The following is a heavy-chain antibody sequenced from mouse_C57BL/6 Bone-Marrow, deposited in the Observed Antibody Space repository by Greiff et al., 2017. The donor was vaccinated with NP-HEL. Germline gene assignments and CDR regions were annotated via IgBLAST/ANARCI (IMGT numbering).Heavy chain of an antibody. V-gene: IGHV1-55*01. D-gene: IGHD2-5*01. CDR2: IYPGSGST. J-gene: IGHJ2*01. CDR1: GYTFTSYW. Sequence: VQLQQPGAELVKPGASVKMSCKASGYTFTSYWITWVKQRPGQGLEWIGDIYPGSGSTNYNEKFKSKATLTVDTSSSTAYMQLSSLTSEDSAVYYCAREKPYYSNFDYWGQGTTLTVSS. CDR3: AREKPYYSNFDY.